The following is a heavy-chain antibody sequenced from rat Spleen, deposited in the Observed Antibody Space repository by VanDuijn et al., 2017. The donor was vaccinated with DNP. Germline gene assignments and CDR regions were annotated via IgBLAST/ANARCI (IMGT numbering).Heavy chain of an antibody. CDR2: ITYDGGNT. V-gene: IGHV5-22*01. CDR1: GFTFSDYY. D-gene: IGHD1-12*02. J-gene: IGHJ2*01. CDR3: ARPDYYDGSYPHY. Sequence: EVQLVQSGGGLVQPGGSLKLSCAASGFTFSDYYMAWVRQAPTKGLEWVAYITYDGGNTYYRDSVKGRFTISRDDAKSTLYLQMNSLRSEDVATYYCARPDYYDGSYPHYWGQGVMVTVSS.